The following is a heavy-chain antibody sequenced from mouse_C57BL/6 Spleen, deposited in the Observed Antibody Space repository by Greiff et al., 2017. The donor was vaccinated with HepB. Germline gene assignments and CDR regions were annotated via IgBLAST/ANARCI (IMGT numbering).Heavy chain of an antibody. J-gene: IGHJ3*01. V-gene: IGHV1-19*01. Sequence: VQLQQSGPVLVKPGASVKMSCKASGYTFTDYYMNWVKQSHGKSLEWIGVINPYNGGTSYNQKFKGKATLTVDKSSSTAYMELNSLTSEDSAVYYCARSDSNLAWFAYWGQGTLVTVSA. CDR1: GYTFTDYY. CDR3: ARSDSNLAWFAY. D-gene: IGHD2-5*01. CDR2: INPYNGGT.